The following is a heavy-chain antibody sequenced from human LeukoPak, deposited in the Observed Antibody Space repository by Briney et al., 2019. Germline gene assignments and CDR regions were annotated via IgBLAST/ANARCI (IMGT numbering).Heavy chain of an antibody. V-gene: IGHV3-7*05. CDR2: INKDGSDK. J-gene: IGHJ4*02. CDR3: AKAVGNPPYYFDY. CDR1: GFTFSNYW. Sequence: PGGSLRLSCAASGFTFSNYWMTWVRQSPGKGLEWVANINKDGSDKYHVDSVKGRFAISRDNVKNSLYLQMNSLRAEDTAVYYCAKAVGNPPYYFDYWGQGTLVTVSS.